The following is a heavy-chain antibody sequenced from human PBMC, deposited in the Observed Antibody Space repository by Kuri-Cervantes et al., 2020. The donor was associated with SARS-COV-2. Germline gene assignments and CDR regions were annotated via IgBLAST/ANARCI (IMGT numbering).Heavy chain of an antibody. CDR3: ARDADISSWYPGAFDI. Sequence: ASVKVSCKASGYTFTGYYMHWVRQAPGQGLEWMGRINPNSGGTNYAQKFQGRVTMTRDTSISPAYMELSRLRPDDTAVYYCARDADISSWYPGAFDIWGQGTMVTVSS. CDR1: GYTFTGYY. CDR2: INPNSGGT. J-gene: IGHJ3*02. D-gene: IGHD6-13*01. V-gene: IGHV1-2*06.